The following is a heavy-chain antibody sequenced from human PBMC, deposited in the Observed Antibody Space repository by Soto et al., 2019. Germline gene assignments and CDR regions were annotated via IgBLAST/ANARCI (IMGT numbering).Heavy chain of an antibody. V-gene: IGHV4-34*01. CDR3: ARVQNCSGGSCYYRARYYYYYMDV. Sequence: SETLSLTCAVYGGSFIGCYWSWILQPPWKGLEWIGEINHSGSTNYNPSLKSRVTISVDTSKNQFSLKLSSVTAADTAVYYCARVQNCSGGSCYYRARYYYYYMDVWCKRTTVTVSS. J-gene: IGHJ6*03. D-gene: IGHD2-15*01. CDR2: INHSGST. CDR1: GGSFIGCY.